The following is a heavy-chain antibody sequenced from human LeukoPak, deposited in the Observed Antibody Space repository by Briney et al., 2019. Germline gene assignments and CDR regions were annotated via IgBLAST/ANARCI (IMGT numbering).Heavy chain of an antibody. V-gene: IGHV3-21*01. CDR3: ARDDDYGDTRGDY. D-gene: IGHD4-17*01. J-gene: IGHJ4*02. CDR2: ISSSSSYI. CDR1: GFTFSSYS. Sequence: PGGSLRLSCAASGFTFSSYSMNWVRQAPGKGLEWVSSISSSSSYIYYADSVKGRFTISRDNAKNSLYLQMNSLRAEDTAVYYCARDDDYGDTRGDYWGQGTLVTVSS.